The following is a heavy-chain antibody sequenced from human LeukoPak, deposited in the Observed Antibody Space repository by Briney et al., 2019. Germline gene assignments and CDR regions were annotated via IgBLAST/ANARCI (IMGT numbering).Heavy chain of an antibody. Sequence: GRSLRLSCAASGFTFDDYAMHWVRQAPGKGPEWVSGISWNSVSIGYADSVKGRFTISRDNAKNSLYLQMNSLTAEDTALYYCAKDFYYGSGSYGSGGFDIWGQGTMVTVSS. V-gene: IGHV3-9*01. CDR3: AKDFYYGSGSYGSGGFDI. CDR2: ISWNSVSI. D-gene: IGHD3-10*01. J-gene: IGHJ3*02. CDR1: GFTFDDYA.